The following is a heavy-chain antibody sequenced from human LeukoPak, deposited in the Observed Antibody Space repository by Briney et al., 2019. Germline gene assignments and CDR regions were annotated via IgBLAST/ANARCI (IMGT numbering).Heavy chain of an antibody. J-gene: IGHJ4*02. D-gene: IGHD1-26*01. CDR2: INPNSGGT. CDR3: ARDEGGYSGTYYGYFDY. Sequence: GASVKLSCKASGYTFIGYYIHWVRQAPGQGLEWMGWINPNSGGTNYAQKFQGRVTMTRDTSISTAYMELSGLRSDDTAMYYCARDEGGYSGTYYGYFDYSGQGTLVTVSS. CDR1: GYTFIGYY. V-gene: IGHV1-2*02.